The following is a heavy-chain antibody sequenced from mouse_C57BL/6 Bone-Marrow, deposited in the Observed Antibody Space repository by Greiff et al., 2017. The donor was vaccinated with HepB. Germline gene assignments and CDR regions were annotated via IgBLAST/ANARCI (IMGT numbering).Heavy chain of an antibody. J-gene: IGHJ2*01. D-gene: IGHD2-5*01. Sequence: EVQGVESGPELVKPGASVKIPCKASGYTFTDYNMDWVKQSHGKSLEWIGDINPNNGGTIYNQKFKGKATLTVDKSSSTAYMELRSLTSEDTAVYYCARRTAYYSNYEYFDYWGQGTTLTVSS. CDR3: ARRTAYYSNYEYFDY. V-gene: IGHV1-18*01. CDR1: GYTFTDYN. CDR2: INPNNGGT.